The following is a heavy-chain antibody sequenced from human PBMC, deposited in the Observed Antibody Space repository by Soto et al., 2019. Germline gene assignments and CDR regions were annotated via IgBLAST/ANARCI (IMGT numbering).Heavy chain of an antibody. D-gene: IGHD3-9*01. Sequence: GASVKVSCKASGGTFSSYAISWVRQAPGQGLEWMGGIIPIFGTANYAQKFQGRVTITADESTSTAYMELSSLRSEDTAVYYCARDGETNYDILTGYYLDWGQGTLVTVSS. CDR1: GGTFSSYA. V-gene: IGHV1-69*13. CDR2: IIPIFGTA. J-gene: IGHJ4*02. CDR3: ARDGETNYDILTGYYLD.